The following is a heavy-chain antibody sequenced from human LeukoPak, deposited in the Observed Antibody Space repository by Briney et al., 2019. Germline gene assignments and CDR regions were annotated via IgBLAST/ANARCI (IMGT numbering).Heavy chain of an antibody. CDR1: GYTFTSYY. J-gene: IGHJ6*02. Sequence: ASVKVSCKASGYTFTSYYMHWVRQAPGQGLEWMGIINPSGGSTSYAQKFQGRVTMTRDTSTSTVYMELSSLRSDDTAVYYCARDSVGGSGWSYYYYYGMDVWGQGTTVTVSS. D-gene: IGHD6-19*01. CDR3: ARDSVGGSGWSYYYYYGMDV. CDR2: INPSGGST. V-gene: IGHV1-46*01.